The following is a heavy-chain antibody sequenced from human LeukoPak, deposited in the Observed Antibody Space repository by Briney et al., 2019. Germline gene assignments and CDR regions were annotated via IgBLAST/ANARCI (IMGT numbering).Heavy chain of an antibody. D-gene: IGHD4-11*01. J-gene: IGHJ4*02. CDR2: IIPIFGTA. CDR3: ASAYSNYIYYFDY. V-gene: IGHV1-69*13. CDR1: GGTFSSYA. Sequence: PVKVSCKASGGTFSSYATSWVRQAPGQGLEWMGGIIPIFGTANYAQKFQGRVTITADESTSTAYMELSSLRSEDTAVYYCASAYSNYIYYFDYWGQGTLVTVSS.